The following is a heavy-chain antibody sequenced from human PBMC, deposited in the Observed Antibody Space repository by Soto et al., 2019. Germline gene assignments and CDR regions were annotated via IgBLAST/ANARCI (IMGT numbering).Heavy chain of an antibody. J-gene: IGHJ5*02. D-gene: IGHD4-17*01. CDR2: MNPNSGNT. V-gene: IGHV1-8*01. CDR1: GYTFTSYD. Sequence: ASVKVSCKASGYTFTSYDINWVRQATGQGLEYLGWMNPNSGNTAYVQEFQGRVTMTWDTSITTAYMELSSLRSGDTAVYFCARGIKYGAYSRWFDPWGQGTLVTVSS. CDR3: ARGIKYGAYSRWFDP.